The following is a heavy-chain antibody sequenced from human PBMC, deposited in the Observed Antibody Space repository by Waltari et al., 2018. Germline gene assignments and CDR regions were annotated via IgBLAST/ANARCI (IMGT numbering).Heavy chain of an antibody. CDR1: EFTLGTRA. D-gene: IGHD6-19*01. CDR3: AKCEMYDSGWCAFFRY. CDR2: LVRSGFGT. J-gene: IGHJ4*02. V-gene: IGHV3-23*01. Sequence: DVRLSESGGGLAQPGGSLRLSCVASEFTLGTRAMSWVRQAPGKGLEWVSALVRSGFGTHYADSVKGRFAISRDNAKNTLYLQMNSLRAEDTAVYYCAKCEMYDSGWCAFFRYWGQGTLVTVSS.